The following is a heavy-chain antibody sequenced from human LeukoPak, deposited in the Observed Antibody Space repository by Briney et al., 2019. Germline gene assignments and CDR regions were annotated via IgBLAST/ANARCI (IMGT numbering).Heavy chain of an antibody. CDR1: RDSDCRNSAA. V-gene: IGHV6-1*01. D-gene: IGHD1-7*01. Sequence: QTVALTCAIYRDSDCRNSAAWTWIRQSPSRGLEWLGRTYYRSKWYTDYAFSVKSRITNNPDTSKNQFSLQLNAVTPEDTAVYYCAREINWDYRWFDPWGQGTLVTVSS. CDR2: TYYRSKWYT. J-gene: IGHJ5*02. CDR3: AREINWDYRWFDP.